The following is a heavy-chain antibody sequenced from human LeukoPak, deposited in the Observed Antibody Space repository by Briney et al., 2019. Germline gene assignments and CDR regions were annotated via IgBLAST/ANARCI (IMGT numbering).Heavy chain of an antibody. CDR1: GYTFTGYY. Sequence: ASVKVSCKASGYTFTGYYMHWVRQAPGQGLEWMGWINPSSGGTNYAQKFQGRVTMTRDTSISTAYMELSRLRSDDTAVYYCARGALRNWFDPWGQGTLVTVSS. CDR2: INPSSGGT. J-gene: IGHJ5*02. V-gene: IGHV1-2*02. CDR3: ARGALRNWFDP.